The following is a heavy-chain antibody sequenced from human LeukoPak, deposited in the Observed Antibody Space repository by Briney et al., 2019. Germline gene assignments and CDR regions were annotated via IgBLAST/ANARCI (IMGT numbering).Heavy chain of an antibody. Sequence: GGSLRLSCAASGFTFSSYDMSWVRQAPGKGLEWVLALGGSGGTTYADSVKGRFTISRDNSKNTVYLQMNSLRAEDTAVYFCAKVTGYWYFDLWGRGTLVTVSS. D-gene: IGHD3-9*01. V-gene: IGHV3-23*01. CDR3: AKVTGYWYFDL. J-gene: IGHJ2*01. CDR1: GFTFSSYD. CDR2: LGGSGGTT.